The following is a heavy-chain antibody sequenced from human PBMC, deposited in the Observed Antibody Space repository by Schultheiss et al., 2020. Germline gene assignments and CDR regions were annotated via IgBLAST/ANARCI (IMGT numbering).Heavy chain of an antibody. V-gene: IGHV3-48*04. D-gene: IGHD3-16*01. CDR3: ARELGMTWFDP. J-gene: IGHJ5*02. Sequence: GESLKISCAASGFTFSSYSMNWVRQAPGKGLEWVSYISSSSSTIYYADSVKGRFTISRDNAKNSLYLQMRSLRAEDTAVYYCARELGMTWFDPWGQGTLVTVSS. CDR2: ISSSSSTI. CDR1: GFTFSSYS.